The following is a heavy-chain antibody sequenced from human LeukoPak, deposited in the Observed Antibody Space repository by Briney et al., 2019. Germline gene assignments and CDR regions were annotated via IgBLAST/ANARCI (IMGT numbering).Heavy chain of an antibody. J-gene: IGHJ5*02. CDR1: GFSFSNCS. Sequence: GGSLRLSCAASGFSFSNCSMNWVRQAPGKGLEWVSSISSSSTYIYYADSLEGRFTISRDNAKDSLYLQMDSLRAEDTAVYYCAREVKTASGSWWFDAWGQGTLVTVSS. CDR3: AREVKTASGSWWFDA. CDR2: ISSSSTYI. V-gene: IGHV3-21*06. D-gene: IGHD6-13*01.